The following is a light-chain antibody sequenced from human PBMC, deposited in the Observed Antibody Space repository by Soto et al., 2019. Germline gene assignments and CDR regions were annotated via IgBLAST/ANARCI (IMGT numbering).Light chain of an antibody. CDR2: GNT. CDR1: SSNIGAGYD. Sequence: QSALTQPPSVSGAPGQRVTISCTGSSSNIGAGYDVHWYQQLPGRAPKLLIYGNTNRPSGVPDRFSGSKSGTSASLAITGLQAEDEADYYCLYFDSSLSVVFGGGTKVTVL. V-gene: IGLV1-40*01. J-gene: IGLJ2*01. CDR3: LYFDSSLSVV.